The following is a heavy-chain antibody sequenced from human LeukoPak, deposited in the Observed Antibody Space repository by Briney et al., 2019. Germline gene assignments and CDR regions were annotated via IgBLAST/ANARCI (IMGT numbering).Heavy chain of an antibody. D-gene: IGHD6-6*01. CDR3: GRGPGRNSSRDGSKGFYYMDV. CDR2: IIPIFGTA. Sequence: GASVKVSRQSSGGTFSSYAISWVRPAPGQGLAWMGGIIPIFGTAKYAEKFEGRVTVTTDESTSRGYVELSSLRSEDTAVYYCGRGPGRNSSRDGSKGFYYMDVWGKGTTVTVSS. V-gene: IGHV1-69*05. CDR1: GGTFSSYA. J-gene: IGHJ6*03.